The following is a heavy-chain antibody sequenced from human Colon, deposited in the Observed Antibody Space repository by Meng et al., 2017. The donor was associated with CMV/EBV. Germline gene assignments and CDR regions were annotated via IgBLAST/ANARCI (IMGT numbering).Heavy chain of an antibody. CDR3: ARDGLIDDFWSGYESYGMDV. CDR2: IYTSGST. V-gene: IGHV4-4*07. D-gene: IGHD3-3*01. CDR1: GGSISSYY. Sequence: SETLSLTCTVSGGSISSYYWSWIRQPAGKGLEWIGRIYTSGSTNYNPSLKSRVTMSVDTSKNQFSLKLSSVTAADTAVYYCARDGLIDDFWSGYESYGMDVWGQGTTVTVSS. J-gene: IGHJ6*02.